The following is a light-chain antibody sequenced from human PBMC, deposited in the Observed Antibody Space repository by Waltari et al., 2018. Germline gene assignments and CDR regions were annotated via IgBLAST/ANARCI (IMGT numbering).Light chain of an antibody. V-gene: IGKV3-20*01. CDR2: AAS. CDR3: QHYVRLPAT. J-gene: IGKJ1*01. CDR1: QSVGRS. Sequence: IVLTQSPGTLSLSPGERATLSCRASQSVGRSLAWYQQKPGQAPRLLIFAASSRATGIPDRFSGSGSGTDFSLSISRLEPEDLAVYYCQHYVRLPATFGQGTKVEIK.